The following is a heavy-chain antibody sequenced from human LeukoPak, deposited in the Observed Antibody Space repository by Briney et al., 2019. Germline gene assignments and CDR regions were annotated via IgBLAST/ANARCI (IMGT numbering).Heavy chain of an antibody. J-gene: IGHJ4*02. CDR2: VYSGGST. CDR1: GFTVSNYY. V-gene: IGHV3-66*04. CDR3: ARQADTAMLIWSFTDY. Sequence: GGSLRLSCAASGFTVSNYYMNWVRQAPGKGLEWVSVVYSGGSTNYADSVRGRFTISRDNSKNSLYLQMNSLRAEDTALYYCARQADTAMLIWSFTDYWGQGTLVTVSS. D-gene: IGHD5-18*01.